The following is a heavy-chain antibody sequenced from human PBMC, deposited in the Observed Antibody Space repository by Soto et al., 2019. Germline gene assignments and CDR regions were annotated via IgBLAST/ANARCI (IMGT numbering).Heavy chain of an antibody. Sequence: QVRLVQSGAEVREPGSSVKVSCKASGGTFSSYRFNWVRQARGRGLEWLGGIVPIYRTADYAQKFQGRVTITADESTRTVYMELSSLKSQDSALYYCARDSGAKLSSSWGQGTLVTVSS. J-gene: IGHJ4*02. CDR3: ARDSGAKLSSS. CDR2: IVPIYRTA. CDR1: GGTFSSYR. D-gene: IGHD6-13*01. V-gene: IGHV1-69*01.